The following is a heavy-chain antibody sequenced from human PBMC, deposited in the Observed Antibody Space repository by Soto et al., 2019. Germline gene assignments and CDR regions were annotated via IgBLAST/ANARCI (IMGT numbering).Heavy chain of an antibody. V-gene: IGHV1-18*04. Sequence: GSSVKVSCKASGYTFTSYGISWVRQAPGQGLEWMVCISAYNGNTNYAQKLQGRVTMTTDTSTSTAYMELRSLRSDDTAVYYCARFYSSRGGDPPPTWDDYWGQGTLVTVSS. CDR1: GYTFTSYG. CDR2: ISAYNGNT. D-gene: IGHD6-13*01. J-gene: IGHJ4*02. CDR3: ARFYSSRGGDPPPTWDDY.